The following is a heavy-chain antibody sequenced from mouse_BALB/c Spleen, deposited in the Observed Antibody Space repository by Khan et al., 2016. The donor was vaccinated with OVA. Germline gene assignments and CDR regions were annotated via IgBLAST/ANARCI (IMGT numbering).Heavy chain of an antibody. CDR2: ISYSGRT. J-gene: IGHJ2*01. CDR1: GYSITSDYA. CDR3: ARSVTMTTVVATDFDY. Sequence: EVQLQESGPGPVNPSQSLSLTCTVTGYSITSDYAWNWIRQFPGNKLEWMGYISYSGRTSYNPSLKSRISITRDTSKNQVFLQLNAVTTEDTATYFCARSVTMTTVVATDFDYWGQGTTLTVSS. V-gene: IGHV3-2*02. D-gene: IGHD1-1*01.